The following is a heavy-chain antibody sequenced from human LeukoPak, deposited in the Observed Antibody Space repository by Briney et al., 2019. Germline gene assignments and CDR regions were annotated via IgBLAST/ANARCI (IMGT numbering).Heavy chain of an antibody. CDR2: IYYSGST. Sequence: SETPSLTCTVSGGSISSGSYYWSWIRQPPGKGLEWIGYIYYSGSTNYNPSLKSRVTISVDTSKNQFSLKLSSVTAADTAVYYCARELSGYSDYWGQGTLVTVSS. CDR1: GGSISSGSYY. CDR3: ARELSGYSDY. J-gene: IGHJ4*02. D-gene: IGHD5-18*01. V-gene: IGHV4-61*01.